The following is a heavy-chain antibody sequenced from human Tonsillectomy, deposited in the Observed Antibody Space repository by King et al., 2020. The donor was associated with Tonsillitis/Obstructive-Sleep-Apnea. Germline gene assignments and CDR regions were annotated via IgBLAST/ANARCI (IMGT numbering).Heavy chain of an antibody. CDR3: ARADPGYYYMDV. CDR2: ISSSGSTI. CDR1: GFIFSSYE. V-gene: IGHV3-48*03. J-gene: IGHJ6*03. Sequence: EVQLVESGGGWVQPGGSLRLSCAASGFIFSSYEMNWVRQAPGKGLEWVSYISSSGSTIYYADSVKGRFTISRDNAKNSLYLQMNSLRAEDTAVYYCARADPGYYYMDVWGKGTTVTVSS.